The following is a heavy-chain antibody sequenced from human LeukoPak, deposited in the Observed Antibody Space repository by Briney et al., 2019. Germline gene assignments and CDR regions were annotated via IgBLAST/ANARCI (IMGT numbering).Heavy chain of an antibody. CDR1: GGSISSSNW. V-gene: IGHV4-4*02. CDR3: ARDRPITHYYDSSGYYLSL. CDR2: IYHSGST. D-gene: IGHD3-22*01. Sequence: PSGTLSLTCAVSGGSISSSNWWSWVRQPPGKGLEWIGEIYHSGSTNYNPSLKSRVTISVDKSKNQFSLKLSSVTAADTAVYHCARDRPITHYYDSSGYYLSLWGQGTLVTVSS. J-gene: IGHJ4*02.